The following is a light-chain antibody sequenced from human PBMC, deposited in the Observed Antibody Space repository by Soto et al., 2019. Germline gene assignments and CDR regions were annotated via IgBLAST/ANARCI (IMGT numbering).Light chain of an antibody. CDR3: SSYAGSNNPWV. V-gene: IGLV2-8*01. CDR1: SSDVGGYNY. J-gene: IGLJ3*02. Sequence: QSALTQPHSASGSPGQSVTISCTGTSSDVGGYNYVSWYQQHPGKAPKLMIYEVSKRPSGVPDRFSGSKSGNTASLTVSGLQAEDEADYYCSSYAGSNNPWVFGGGTKLTVL. CDR2: EVS.